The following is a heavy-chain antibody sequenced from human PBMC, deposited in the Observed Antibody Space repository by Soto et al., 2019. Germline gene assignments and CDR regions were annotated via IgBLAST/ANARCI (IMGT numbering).Heavy chain of an antibody. CDR1: GFSLSTSGVG. J-gene: IGHJ4*02. Sequence: QITLKESGPTLVKPTQTLTLTCTFSGFSLSTSGVGVGWIRQPPGKALEWLALIYWDDDKRYSPSLRSRLTITKDTPKNQVVLTMTYMEPVDTATYYCAHTRRYSCSGGSCYPFDYWGQGTLVTVSS. V-gene: IGHV2-5*02. CDR3: AHTRRYSCSGGSCYPFDY. CDR2: IYWDDDK. D-gene: IGHD2-15*01.